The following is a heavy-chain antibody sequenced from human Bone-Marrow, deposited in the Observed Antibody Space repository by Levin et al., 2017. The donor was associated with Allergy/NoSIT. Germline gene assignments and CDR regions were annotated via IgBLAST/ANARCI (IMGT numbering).Heavy chain of an antibody. V-gene: IGHV3-23*01. J-gene: IGHJ4*02. CDR2: IDGSGGST. CDR1: GFTFDTYA. D-gene: IGHD3-3*01. Sequence: GESLKISCAASGFTFDTYALNWVRQAPGKGLEWVSIIDGSGGSTHYADSVKGRFTLSRDNSKNTVYLQMSSLRVEDTAVYYCAKSQGRNDFWSGYYPPATVVDYWGQGTLVTVS. CDR3: AKSQGRNDFWSGYYPPATVVDY.